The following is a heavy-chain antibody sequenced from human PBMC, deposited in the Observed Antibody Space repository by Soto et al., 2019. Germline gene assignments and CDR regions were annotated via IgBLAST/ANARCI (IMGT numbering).Heavy chain of an antibody. CDR3: ARGVPHLSSGWYYNY. J-gene: IGHJ4*02. D-gene: IGHD6-19*01. V-gene: IGHV1-3*01. CDR2: INAGNGNT. Sequence: EASVKVSCKASGYTFTSYAMHWVRQAPGQRLEWMGWINAGNGNTKYSQKFQGRDTITRDTSAGTAYMELNSLRSEDTAVYYCARGVPHLSSGWYYNYWGQGTLVTVSS. CDR1: GYTFTSYA.